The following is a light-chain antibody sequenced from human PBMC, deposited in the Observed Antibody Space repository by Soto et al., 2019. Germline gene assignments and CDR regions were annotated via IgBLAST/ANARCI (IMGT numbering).Light chain of an antibody. Sequence: DIQMTQSPSTLSASVGDRVTITCRASRSISSWLAWYQQKPGKAPNLLIYKTSTLQRGVPSRFSGSGSGTEFTLTISSLQPDDFATYYCQQYDSHPMYTFGQGTKVDIK. CDR2: KTS. J-gene: IGKJ2*01. CDR3: QQYDSHPMYT. CDR1: RSISSW. V-gene: IGKV1-5*03.